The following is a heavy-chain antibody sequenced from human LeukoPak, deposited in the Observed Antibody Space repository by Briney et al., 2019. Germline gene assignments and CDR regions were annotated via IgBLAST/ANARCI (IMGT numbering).Heavy chain of an antibody. Sequence: GGSLRLSCAAPGFIASGNYMTWGRQAPGKGLEWVAVIYSNGSRYHADSVKGRFTISRDNAKNSLYLQMNSLRAEDTAVYYCARAFYRGEGDIAARPLDYWGQGTLVTVSS. CDR1: GFIASGNY. CDR3: ARAFYRGEGDIAARPLDY. V-gene: IGHV3-53*01. D-gene: IGHD6-6*01. CDR2: IYSNGSR. J-gene: IGHJ4*02.